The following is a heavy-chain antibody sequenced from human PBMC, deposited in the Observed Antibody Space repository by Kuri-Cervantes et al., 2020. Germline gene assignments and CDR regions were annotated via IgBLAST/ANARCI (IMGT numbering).Heavy chain of an antibody. CDR2: IYYSGST. CDR1: GGSISSSSYY. D-gene: IGHD3-22*01. Sequence: GSLRLSCTVSGGSISSSSYYWGWIRQPPGKGLEWIGSIYYSGSTYYNPSLKSRVTISVDTSKNQFSLKLSSVTAADTAVYYCAGVRSGYYDRQGFDYWGQGTLVTVSS. J-gene: IGHJ4*02. CDR3: AGVRSGYYDRQGFDY. V-gene: IGHV4-39*07.